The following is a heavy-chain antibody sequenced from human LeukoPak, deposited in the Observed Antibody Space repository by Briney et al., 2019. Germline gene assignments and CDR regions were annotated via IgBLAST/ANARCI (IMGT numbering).Heavy chain of an antibody. Sequence: ASVKVSCKASGYTFTSYDINWVRQATGQGLEWMGWMNPNSGNTGYAQKFQGRVTMTRNTSISTAYMELSSLRSEDTAVYYCARDSIEVRGNYYYYYMDVWGKGTTVTVSS. CDR2: MNPNSGNT. J-gene: IGHJ6*03. V-gene: IGHV1-8*01. D-gene: IGHD3-10*01. CDR3: ARDSIEVRGNYYYYYMDV. CDR1: GYTFTSYD.